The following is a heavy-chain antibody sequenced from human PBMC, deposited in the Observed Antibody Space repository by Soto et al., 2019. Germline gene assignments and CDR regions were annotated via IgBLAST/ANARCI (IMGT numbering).Heavy chain of an antibody. CDR2: IYYSGST. CDR3: ARHDHCSSTSCPISYNWFDP. CDR1: GVSISSSSYY. Sequence: SETLSLTCTVSGVSISSSSYYWGWIRQPPGKGLEWIGSIYYSGSTYYNPSLKSRVTISVDTSKNQFSLKLSSVTAADTAVYYCARHDHCSSTSCPISYNWFDPWGQGTLVTVSS. V-gene: IGHV4-39*01. D-gene: IGHD2-2*01. J-gene: IGHJ5*02.